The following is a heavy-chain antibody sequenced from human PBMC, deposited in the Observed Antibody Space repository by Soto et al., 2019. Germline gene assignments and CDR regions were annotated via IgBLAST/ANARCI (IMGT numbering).Heavy chain of an antibody. V-gene: IGHV1-3*01. J-gene: IGHJ4*02. CDR3: AKVYSVPHPLDY. CDR2: INAGNGNT. D-gene: IGHD2-21*01. CDR1: GYTFTSYA. Sequence: QVQLVQSGAEVKKPGASVKVSCKASGYTFTSYAMHWVRQPPGQRLEWMGWINAGNGNTKYSQKFQGRVTITRDTSASTAYMELSSLRHEDTAVYYCAKVYSVPHPLDYWRQGTLLTDSS.